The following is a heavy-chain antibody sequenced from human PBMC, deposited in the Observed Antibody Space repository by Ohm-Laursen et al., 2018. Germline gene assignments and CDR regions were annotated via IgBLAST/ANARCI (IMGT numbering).Heavy chain of an antibody. V-gene: IGHV3-30*18. CDR2: ISYDGSKK. CDR3: AKDRDDYSSSSGSDY. Sequence: SLRLSCAASGFTFSTYGMHWVRQTAGKGLEWVAVISYDGSKKYYADSAKGRFTISRDNSKNTLYLQMNSLRAEDTAVYYCAKDRDDYSSSSGSDYWGQGTLVTVSS. D-gene: IGHD6-6*01. CDR1: GFTFSTYG. J-gene: IGHJ4*02.